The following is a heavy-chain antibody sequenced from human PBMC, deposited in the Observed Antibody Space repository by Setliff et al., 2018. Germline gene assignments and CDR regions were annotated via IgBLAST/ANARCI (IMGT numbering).Heavy chain of an antibody. J-gene: IGHJ4*02. Sequence: SETLSLTCTVSGYSISSGYNWGWIRQPPGKGLEWVGNSGHTGSIDYNPSLKSRLTISRDKSKNQVSLKLNSVTATDTAVYYCARDLGHGGDSDYWGQGILVTVSS. CDR3: ARDLGHGGDSDY. CDR1: GYSISSGYN. V-gene: IGHV4-38-2*02. D-gene: IGHD2-21*02. CDR2: SGHTGSI.